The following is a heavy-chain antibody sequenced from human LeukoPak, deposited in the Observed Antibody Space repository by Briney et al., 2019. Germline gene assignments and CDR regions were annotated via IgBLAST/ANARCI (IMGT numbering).Heavy chain of an antibody. J-gene: IGHJ4*02. V-gene: IGHV4-34*01. Sequence: SETLSLTCAVYGGSFSGYYWSWIRQPPGKGLEWIGEINHSGSTNYNPSLKSRVTISVDTSKNQFSLKLSSVTAADTAVYYCARDRDIVATLGFDYWGQGTLVTVSS. CDR1: GGSFSGYY. CDR2: INHSGST. CDR3: ARDRDIVATLGFDY. D-gene: IGHD5-12*01.